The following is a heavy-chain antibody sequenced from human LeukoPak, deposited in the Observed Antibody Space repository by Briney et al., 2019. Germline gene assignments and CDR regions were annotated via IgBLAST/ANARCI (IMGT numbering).Heavy chain of an antibody. Sequence: PGGSLRLSCAASGFAFNTYAMHWVRQAPGQGLEWVALIWHDGSHKFYSNSVRGQFTISRDNSKNTVSLQMNNLRPEDTAVYYCARKIFVSGSYPDFWGQGTLVTVSS. CDR2: IWHDGSHK. D-gene: IGHD3-16*02. V-gene: IGHV3-33*01. J-gene: IGHJ4*02. CDR1: GFAFNTYA. CDR3: ARKIFVSGSYPDF.